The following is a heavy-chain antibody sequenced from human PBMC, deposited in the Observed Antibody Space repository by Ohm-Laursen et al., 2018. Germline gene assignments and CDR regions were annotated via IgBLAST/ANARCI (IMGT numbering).Heavy chain of an antibody. D-gene: IGHD3-10*01. CDR2: TSGSGGLT. CDR3: AKAGGWSYSYELDS. V-gene: IGHV3-23*01. CDR1: GFTFDDYA. Sequence: SLRLSCAASGFTFDDYAMNWVRQAPGKGLEWVSATSGSGGLTYYADSVKGRFTISRDNSKNTLYLQMNSLRAEDTAVYHCAKAGGWSYSYELDSWGQGALVTVSS. J-gene: IGHJ5*01.